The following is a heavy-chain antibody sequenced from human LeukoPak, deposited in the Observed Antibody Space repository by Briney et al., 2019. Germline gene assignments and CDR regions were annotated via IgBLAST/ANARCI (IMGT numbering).Heavy chain of an antibody. D-gene: IGHD2-21*01. V-gene: IGHV4-30-2*02. CDR1: GFTFSTYA. J-gene: IGHJ4*02. CDR3: ANTAYCGGDCYSELEGTIDY. Sequence: LRLSCAASGFTFSTYAMSWVRQAPGKGLEWIGYIYHSGSTYYNPSLKSRVTISVDRSKNQFSLKLSSVTAADTAVYYCANTAYCGGDCYSELEGTIDYWGQGTLVTVSS. CDR2: IYHSGST.